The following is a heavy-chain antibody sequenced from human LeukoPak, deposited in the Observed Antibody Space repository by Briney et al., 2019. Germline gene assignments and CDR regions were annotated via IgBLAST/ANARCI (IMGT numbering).Heavy chain of an antibody. CDR2: ISSSSYPI. CDR1: GFTFSSYS. D-gene: IGHD1-26*01. CDR3: ARGRSSGSYSGEY. V-gene: IGHV3-48*01. J-gene: IGHJ4*02. Sequence: PGGSLRLSCAASGFTFSSYSMNWVRQAPGKGLEWVSYISSSSYPIYYADSVKGRFTISRDNARNSPYLEMNSLRAEDTAVYYCARGRSSGSYSGEYWGQGTLVTVSS.